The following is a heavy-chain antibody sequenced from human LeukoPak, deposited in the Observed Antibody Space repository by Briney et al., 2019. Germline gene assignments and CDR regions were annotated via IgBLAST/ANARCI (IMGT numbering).Heavy chain of an antibody. D-gene: IGHD1-26*01. Sequence: ASVKVSCKASRGTFISYAISWVRQAPGQGLEWMGRIIPIFGTANYAQKFQGRVTITTHESTSTAYMELSSLRSEDTAVYYCARERERELFFDYWGQGTLVTVSS. J-gene: IGHJ4*02. V-gene: IGHV1-69*05. CDR1: RGTFISYA. CDR3: ARERERELFFDY. CDR2: IIPIFGTA.